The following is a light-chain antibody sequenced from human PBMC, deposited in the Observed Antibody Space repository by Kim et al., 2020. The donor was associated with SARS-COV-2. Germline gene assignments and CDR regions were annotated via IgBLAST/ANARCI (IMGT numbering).Light chain of an antibody. J-gene: IGLJ3*02. CDR3: QSYDASSQV. V-gene: IGLV6-57*01. Sequence: GKTVTISCTRSSGSIASNHVQWYQQRPGSSPTTVIYEDDKRPSGVPDRFSGSIDSSSNSASLTISGLKTEDEADYYCQSYDASSQVFGGGTQLTVL. CDR2: EDD. CDR1: SGSIASNH.